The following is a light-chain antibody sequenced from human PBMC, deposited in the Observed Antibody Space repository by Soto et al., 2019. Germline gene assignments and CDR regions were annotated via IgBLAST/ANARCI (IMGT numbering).Light chain of an antibody. CDR2: DDS. Sequence: SYELTQPPSVSVAPIQTARITSGGNNIGSKSVHWYQQKPGQATVLVVYDDSDRPSGIPERFSGSNSGNTATLTISRVEVGDEADYYCQVWDSSSDHYVFGSGTKFPVL. J-gene: IGLJ1*01. V-gene: IGLV3-21*02. CDR1: NIGSKS. CDR3: QVWDSSSDHYV.